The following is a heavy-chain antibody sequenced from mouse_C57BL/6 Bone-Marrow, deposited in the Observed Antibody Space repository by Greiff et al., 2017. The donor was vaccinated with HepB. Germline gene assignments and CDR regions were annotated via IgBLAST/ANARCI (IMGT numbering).Heavy chain of an antibody. CDR1: GYTFTSYW. J-gene: IGHJ1*03. V-gene: IGHV1-69*01. Sequence: VQLQQPGAELVMPGASVKLSCKASGYTFTSYWMHWVKQRPGQGLEWIGEIDPSDSYTNYNQKFKGKSTLTVDKSSSTAYMQLGSLTSEDSAVYYCAREYYGGVWGTGTTVTVSS. CDR2: IDPSDSYT. CDR3: AREYYGGV. D-gene: IGHD1-1*01.